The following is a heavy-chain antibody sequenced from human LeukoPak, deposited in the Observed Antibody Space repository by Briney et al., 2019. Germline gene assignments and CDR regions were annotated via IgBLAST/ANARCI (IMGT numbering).Heavy chain of an antibody. V-gene: IGHV5-51*01. CDR1: GYSFTSYW. CDR3: AEAPSSGWYYYGMDV. CDR2: IYPGGSDT. Sequence: GESLKISCKCSGYSFTSYWIGWVRQMPGKGLEWMGIIYPGGSDTRYSPSFQGPVTISFDKSISTAYLQGSSLKASDTAMYYCAEAPSSGWYYYGMDVWGQGTTVTVSS. J-gene: IGHJ6*02. D-gene: IGHD6-13*01.